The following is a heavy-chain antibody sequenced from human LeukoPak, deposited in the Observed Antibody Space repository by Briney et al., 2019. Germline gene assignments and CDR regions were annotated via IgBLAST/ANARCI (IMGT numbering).Heavy chain of an antibody. V-gene: IGHV4-39*07. Sequence: PSETLSLTCTVSGGSISSSSHYWGWIRQPPGKGLECIGSIYYSGSTYYNPSLKSRVTISVDTSKNQFSLKLSSVAAADTAVYYCASCPWFGEDVGYWGQGTLVTVSS. J-gene: IGHJ4*02. CDR3: ASCPWFGEDVGY. CDR1: GGSISSSSHY. CDR2: IYYSGST. D-gene: IGHD3-10*01.